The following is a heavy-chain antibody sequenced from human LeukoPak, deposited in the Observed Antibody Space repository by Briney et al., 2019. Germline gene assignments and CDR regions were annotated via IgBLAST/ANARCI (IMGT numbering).Heavy chain of an antibody. Sequence: GGSLRLSCAASGFTFSSYGMHWVRQAPGKGLEWVAVISYDGSNKYYADSVKGRFTISRDNSKNTLYLQMNSLRAEDTAVYYRAKDLRKYYDFWLPDYWGQGTLVTVSS. J-gene: IGHJ4*02. D-gene: IGHD3-3*01. CDR2: ISYDGSNK. V-gene: IGHV3-30*18. CDR1: GFTFSSYG. CDR3: AKDLRKYYDFWLPDY.